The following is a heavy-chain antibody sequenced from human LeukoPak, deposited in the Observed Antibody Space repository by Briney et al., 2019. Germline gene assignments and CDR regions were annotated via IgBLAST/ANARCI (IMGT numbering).Heavy chain of an antibody. CDR1: GFTFGSPW. J-gene: IGHJ4*01. V-gene: IGHV3-74*01. D-gene: IGHD3-16*02. CDR3: ARGTAGYHSSYFDY. CDR2: INSDGSAT. Sequence: PGGSLRLSCAASGFTFGSPWMHWVRQAPGKGLVWVSRINSDGSATAYADSVKGRFTISRDNAENTLYLQMNSLRAEDTAVYYCARGTAGYHSSYFDYWGQEPWSPSPQ.